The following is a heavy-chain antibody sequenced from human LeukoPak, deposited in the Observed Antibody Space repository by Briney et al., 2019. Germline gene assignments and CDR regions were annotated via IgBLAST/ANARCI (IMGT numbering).Heavy chain of an antibody. CDR1: GFALSTSGVS. CDR2: IYWDDDK. D-gene: IGHD1-1*01. CDR3: AHSPGSTGTDFDF. J-gene: IGHJ4*02. Sequence: ESGPTLVNPTQTHRLTCAFSGFALSTSGVSVGWIRQPPGKALEWLALIYWDDDKHYTPSLKSRLTITKDTSKSQVVFTMTNMKPVDKATYFCAHSPGSTGTDFDFWGQGTLVTVSS. V-gene: IGHV2-5*02.